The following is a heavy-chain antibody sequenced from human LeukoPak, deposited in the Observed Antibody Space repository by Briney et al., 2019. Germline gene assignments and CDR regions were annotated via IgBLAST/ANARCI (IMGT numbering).Heavy chain of an antibody. J-gene: IGHJ3*02. V-gene: IGHV3-7*01. CDR3: ARVLGRRWLVNHDAFDI. Sequence: QSGGSLRLSCAASGFTFNSYWMSWVRQAPGKGLEWVANIKQDGSEKYYVDSVKGRFTISRDNAKNSLYLQMNSLRAEDTAVYYCARVLGRRWLVNHDAFDIWGQGTMVTVSS. CDR2: IKQDGSEK. CDR1: GFTFNSYW. D-gene: IGHD6-19*01.